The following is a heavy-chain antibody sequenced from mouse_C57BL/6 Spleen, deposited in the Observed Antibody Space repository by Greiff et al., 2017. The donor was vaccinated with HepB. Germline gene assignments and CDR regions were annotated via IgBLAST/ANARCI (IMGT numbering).Heavy chain of an antibody. V-gene: IGHV1-61*01. Sequence: QVQLQQPGAELVRPGSSVKLSCKASGYTFTSYWMDWVKQRPGQGLEWIGNIYPSDSETHYNQKFKDKATLTVDKSSSTAYMQLSSLTSEDSAVYYCARRITPDYYGSSYYYAMDYWGQGTSVTVSS. J-gene: IGHJ4*01. D-gene: IGHD1-1*01. CDR2: IYPSDSET. CDR1: GYTFTSYW. CDR3: ARRITPDYYGSSYYYAMDY.